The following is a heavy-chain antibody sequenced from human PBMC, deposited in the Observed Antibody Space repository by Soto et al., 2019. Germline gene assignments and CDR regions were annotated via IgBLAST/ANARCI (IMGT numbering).Heavy chain of an antibody. CDR3: ARDHSSSPGTAYNWFDP. Sequence: GGSLRLSCAASGFTFSSYAMHWVRQAPGKGREWVAVISYDGSNKYYADSVKGRFTISRDNSKNTLYLQMNSLRAEDTAVYYCARDHSSSPGTAYNWFDPWGQGTLVTVSS. CDR2: ISYDGSNK. D-gene: IGHD6-13*01. CDR1: GFTFSSYA. V-gene: IGHV3-30-3*01. J-gene: IGHJ5*02.